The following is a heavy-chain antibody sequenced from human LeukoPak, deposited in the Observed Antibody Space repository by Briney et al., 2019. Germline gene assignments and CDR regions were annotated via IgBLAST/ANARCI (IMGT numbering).Heavy chain of an antibody. CDR1: EFTFSSYA. CDR3: TTKVIRGNSGDDYDD. D-gene: IGHD5-12*01. V-gene: IGHV3-30*03. J-gene: IGHJ4*02. Sequence: GGSLRLSCAASEFTFSSYAMSWVRQAPGKGLEWVALISSDGNDKLYGDSVKGRFTISRDDSKSTLYLQMNSLRAEDTAVYYCTTKVIRGNSGDDYDDWGQGTLVTVSS. CDR2: ISSDGNDK.